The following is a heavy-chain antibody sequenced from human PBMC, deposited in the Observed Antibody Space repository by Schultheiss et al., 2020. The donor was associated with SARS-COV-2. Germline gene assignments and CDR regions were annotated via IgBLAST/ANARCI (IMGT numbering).Heavy chain of an antibody. CDR3: ARLGEAVVPTGDFDY. CDR1: GDSVSSNSAA. V-gene: IGHV6-1*01. CDR2: TYYRSKWYN. J-gene: IGHJ4*02. Sequence: SQTLSLTCAISGDSVSSNSAAWNWIRQSPSRGLEWLGRTYYRSKWYNDYAVSVKSRITINPDTSKNQFSLQLNSVTPEDTAVYYSARLGEAVVPTGDFDYWGQGTLVTVSS. D-gene: IGHD2-2*01.